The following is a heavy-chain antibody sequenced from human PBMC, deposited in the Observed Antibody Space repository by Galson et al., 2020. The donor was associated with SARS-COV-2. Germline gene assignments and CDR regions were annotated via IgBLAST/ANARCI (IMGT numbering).Heavy chain of an antibody. Sequence: GESLKISCAASGFTFSSYGMHWVRQAPGKGLEWVAVIWYDGSNKYYADSVKGRFTISSDNSKHTLYLQMNNLRADDTAVYYCSGSRLGDYFDYWGQGTLVTVSS. CDR1: GFTFSSYG. D-gene: IGHD3-10*01. V-gene: IGHV3-33*01. CDR2: IWYDGSNK. CDR3: SGSRLGDYFDY. J-gene: IGHJ4*02.